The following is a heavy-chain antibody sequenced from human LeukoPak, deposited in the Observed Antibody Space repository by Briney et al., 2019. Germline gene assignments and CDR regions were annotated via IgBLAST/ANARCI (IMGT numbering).Heavy chain of an antibody. CDR2: INPHSGDT. D-gene: IGHD3-10*01. CDR3: ARLPTSSSVVRGVTRIDY. CDR1: GYIFTGHF. V-gene: IGHV1-2*02. Sequence: ASVKLSCKVSGYIFTGHFLHWVRRAPGQGLEWMGGINPHSGDTNYAQKFQGRVTMTRDTSSSTASMELTRLRSDDTAVYYCARLPTSSSVVRGVTRIDYWGQGTLVTVSS. J-gene: IGHJ4*02.